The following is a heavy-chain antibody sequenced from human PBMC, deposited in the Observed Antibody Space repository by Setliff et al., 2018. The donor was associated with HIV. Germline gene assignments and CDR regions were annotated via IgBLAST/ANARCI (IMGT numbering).Heavy chain of an antibody. V-gene: IGHV3-30*18. CDR2: ILYDESDK. J-gene: IGHJ4*02. CDR3: AKVSSPYTTSSFVLDY. CDR1: GFTLSTYG. D-gene: IGHD6-6*01. Sequence: LRLSCAASGFTLSTYGMYWVRQAPGKGLEWVAVILYDESDKYYADSVKGRFTISRDNSKNTVYLQMNSLRLEDTAVYYCAKVSSPYTTSSFVLDYWGQGTLVTVS.